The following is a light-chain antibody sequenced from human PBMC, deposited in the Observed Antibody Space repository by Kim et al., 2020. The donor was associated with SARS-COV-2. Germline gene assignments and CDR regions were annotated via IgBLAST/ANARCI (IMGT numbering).Light chain of an antibody. V-gene: IGLV2-8*01. CDR1: SSDVGAYDY. Sequence: GQSITNSCTGTSSDVGAYDYVTWYQQQPGGVPRRLIHIVSRRTTAVPSRFSGSKAGNTASLTVSGLQPEYEADYYCSSYAGNDNGIFGTGTKVTVL. CDR2: IVS. CDR3: SSYAGNDNGI. J-gene: IGLJ1*01.